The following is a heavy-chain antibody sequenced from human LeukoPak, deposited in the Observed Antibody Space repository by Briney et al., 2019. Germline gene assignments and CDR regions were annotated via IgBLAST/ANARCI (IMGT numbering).Heavy chain of an antibody. V-gene: IGHV3-30*02. CDR1: GFTFSSYG. CDR2: IRYDGSNK. D-gene: IGHD6-13*01. J-gene: IGHJ4*02. Sequence: GGSLRLSCAASGFTFSSYGMHWVRQAPGKGLEWVAFIRYDGSNKYYADSVKGRFTISRDNSKNTLYLQMNSLRAEDTAVYYCAKTAGIAAAADFDYWGQGTLVTVSS. CDR3: AKTAGIAAAADFDY.